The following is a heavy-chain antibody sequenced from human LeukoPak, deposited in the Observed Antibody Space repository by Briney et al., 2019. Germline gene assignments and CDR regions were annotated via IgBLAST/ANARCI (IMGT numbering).Heavy chain of an antibody. D-gene: IGHD3-16*01. V-gene: IGHV1-2*02. CDR2: INPNNGAT. Sequence: ASVTVSCKASGYTFIGHYLLWVRQTPGQGLEWMGWINPNNGATNSAQKFQDRVALTRDLSINTAFMKLSNLTSDDTAMYFCAGGGWLHPIDYWGRGTLVTVSS. CDR3: AGGGWLHPIDY. CDR1: GYTFIGHY. J-gene: IGHJ4*02.